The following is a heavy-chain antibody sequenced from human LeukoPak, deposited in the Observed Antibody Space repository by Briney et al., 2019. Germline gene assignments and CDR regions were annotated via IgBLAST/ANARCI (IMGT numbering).Heavy chain of an antibody. CDR2: IHYSETT. D-gene: IGHD2-2*01. Sequence: SETLSLTCTVSGGSISSSNYYWGWIRQPPGKGLEWIASIHYSETTYYNPSLKSRVTISVDTSKNHFSLRLSSVTAADTAVYYCARGPTYQPIDFWGQGTLVTVSS. CDR3: ARGPTYQPIDF. J-gene: IGHJ4*02. CDR1: GGSISSSNYY. V-gene: IGHV4-39*02.